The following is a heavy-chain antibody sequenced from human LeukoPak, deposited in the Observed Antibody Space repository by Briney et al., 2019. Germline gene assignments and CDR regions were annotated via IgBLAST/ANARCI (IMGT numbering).Heavy chain of an antibody. Sequence: SETLSLTCTVSGGSISSYYWSWIRRPPGKGREWIGYIYYSGSTNYNPSLKSRVTISVDTSKNQFSLKLSSVTAADTAVYYCARHIISSSWYFDLWGRGTLVTVSS. CDR3: ARHIISSSWYFDL. V-gene: IGHV4-59*08. D-gene: IGHD6-13*01. J-gene: IGHJ2*01. CDR1: GGSISSYY. CDR2: IYYSGST.